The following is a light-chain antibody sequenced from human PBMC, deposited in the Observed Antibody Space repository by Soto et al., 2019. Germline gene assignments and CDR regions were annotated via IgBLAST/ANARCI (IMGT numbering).Light chain of an antibody. V-gene: IGKV1-33*01. CDR1: QDISIR. J-gene: IGKJ2*01. CDR3: LQYDNLPYT. Sequence: DIQMTQSPSSLSASVGDRVTLTCQASQDISIRLNWYQQKPGQAPKLLIYDASTSETGVPSRFSGSGYGTDFTLTISSLQSEDFATYYCLQYDNLPYTFGQGTQLDIK. CDR2: DAS.